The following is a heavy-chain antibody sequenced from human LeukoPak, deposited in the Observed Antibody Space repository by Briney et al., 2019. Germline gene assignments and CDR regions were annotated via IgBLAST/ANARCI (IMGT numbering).Heavy chain of an antibody. CDR2: IIPIFGTA. CDR3: ARGGRDCSSTSCYNGFDY. CDR1: GGTFSSYA. V-gene: IGHV1-69*13. J-gene: IGHJ4*02. Sequence: SVKVSCKASGGTFSSYAISWVRQAPGQGLEWMGGIIPIFGTANYAQKFQGRVTITADESTSTAYMELSSLRSEDTAVYYCARGGRDCSSTSCYNGFDYWGQGTLVTVSS. D-gene: IGHD2-2*02.